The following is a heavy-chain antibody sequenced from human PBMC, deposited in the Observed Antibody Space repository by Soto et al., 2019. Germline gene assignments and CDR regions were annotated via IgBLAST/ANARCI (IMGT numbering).Heavy chain of an antibody. V-gene: IGHV5-51*01. Sequence: PGESLKISCKGSGYNFAGYCIAWVRQMPGKGLELMGIIYPSDSDTRHSPSFQGRVSISADKSINTAYLQLSSLRASDTAVYYCARSGYSSHGMDVWGQGTTVTVSS. CDR3: ARSGYSSHGMDV. J-gene: IGHJ6*02. CDR2: IYPSDSDT. D-gene: IGHD5-12*01. CDR1: GYNFAGYC.